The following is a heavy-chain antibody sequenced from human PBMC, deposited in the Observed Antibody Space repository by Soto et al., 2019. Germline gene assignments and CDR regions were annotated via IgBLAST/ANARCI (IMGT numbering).Heavy chain of an antibody. CDR1: GYTFTNYG. CDR2: ISAYNGNT. J-gene: IGHJ4*02. D-gene: IGHD3-10*01. V-gene: IGHV1-18*01. Sequence: QVQLVQSGAEVKKPGASVKVSCKASGYTFTNYGISWVRQAAGQGLEWMGWISAYNGNTNYAQKFQGRVTMTTDTSTXTAYMELRSLRSDDTAVYYCARGHMAGEFRIEIDYWGQGTLVTVSS. CDR3: ARGHMAGEFRIEIDY.